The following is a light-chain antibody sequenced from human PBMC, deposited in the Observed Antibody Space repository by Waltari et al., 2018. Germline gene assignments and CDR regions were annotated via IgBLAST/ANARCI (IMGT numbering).Light chain of an antibody. CDR1: QSISNW. CDR3: QQYNSYSLLT. J-gene: IGKJ4*01. Sequence: DIQMTQSPSTLSASVGDRVTITCRASQSISNWLAWYQQKPGEAPKLLIYKASTLESWVPSRFSGSRSGTEFTLTISSLQPDDFATYYCQQYNSYSLLTFGGGTKVEIK. CDR2: KAS. V-gene: IGKV1-5*03.